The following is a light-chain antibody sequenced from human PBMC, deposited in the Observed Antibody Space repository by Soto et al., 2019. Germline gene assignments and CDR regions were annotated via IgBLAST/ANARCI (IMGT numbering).Light chain of an antibody. CDR3: QHYDTFSWA. Sequence: DIQVTQSPSTLSASVGDRVTITCRASQPIRTWLAWYQEKPGKAPKILIYKASSLESGVPSRFSGSGSGTEFTLTISSLQPDDFATYFCQHYDTFSWAFGQGTKVDIK. J-gene: IGKJ1*01. V-gene: IGKV1-5*03. CDR2: KAS. CDR1: QPIRTW.